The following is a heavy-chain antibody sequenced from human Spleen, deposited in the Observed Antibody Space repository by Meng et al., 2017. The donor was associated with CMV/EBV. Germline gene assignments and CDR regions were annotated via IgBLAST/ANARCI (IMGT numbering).Heavy chain of an antibody. J-gene: IGHJ6*02. Sequence: ASVKVSCKTSGYSFIGYYMHWVRQAPGQGLEWMGWINPNSGGTNYAQKFQDRVTMTRDTSISTAYMELSRLRSDDTAVYYCARGNPVVPAATHYGMDVWGQGTTVTVS. CDR2: INPNSGGT. D-gene: IGHD2-2*01. CDR1: GYSFIGYY. CDR3: ARGNPVVPAATHYGMDV. V-gene: IGHV1-2*02.